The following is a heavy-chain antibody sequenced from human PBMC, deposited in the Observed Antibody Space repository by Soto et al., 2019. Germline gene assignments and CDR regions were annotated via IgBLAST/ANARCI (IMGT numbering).Heavy chain of an antibody. J-gene: IGHJ4*02. Sequence: GGSLRLSCAASGFPFSSYAMTWVRQTPGKGLEWVSGISGSGGITYYADSVKGRFTISRDNSNNTLFLQMHSLRADDTAVYYCAKSLSASPNYFFDSWGQGTLVTVSS. CDR3: AKSLSASPNYFFDS. D-gene: IGHD1-1*01. CDR1: GFPFSSYA. CDR2: ISGSGGIT. V-gene: IGHV3-23*01.